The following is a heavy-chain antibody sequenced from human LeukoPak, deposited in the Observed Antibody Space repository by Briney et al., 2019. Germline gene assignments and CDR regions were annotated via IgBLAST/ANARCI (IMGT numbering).Heavy chain of an antibody. CDR2: ISYDGSNK. CDR1: GFTFSSYA. Sequence: GRSLRLSCAASGFTFSSYAMHWVRQAPGKGLEGVAVISYDGSNKYYADFVKGRFTISRDNSKNTLYLPMNSLRAEDTAVYYCARGIAVAGTFGWFDPWGQGTLVTVSS. V-gene: IGHV3-30-3*01. D-gene: IGHD6-19*01. J-gene: IGHJ5*02. CDR3: ARGIAVAGTFGWFDP.